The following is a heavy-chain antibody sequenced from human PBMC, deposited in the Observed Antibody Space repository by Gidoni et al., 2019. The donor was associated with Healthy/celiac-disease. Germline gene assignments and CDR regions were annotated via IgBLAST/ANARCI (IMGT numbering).Heavy chain of an antibody. D-gene: IGHD2-15*01. CDR1: GYTFTGYY. Sequence: QVQLVQSGAEVKKPGASVKVSCQASGYTFTGYYMHWVRQAPGQGLEWMGWINPNSGGTNYAQKFQGRVTMTRDTSISTAYMELSRLRSDDTAVYYCARDLGYCSGGSRLYFDYWGQGTLVTVSS. CDR2: INPNSGGT. J-gene: IGHJ4*02. V-gene: IGHV1-2*02. CDR3: ARDLGYCSGGSRLYFDY.